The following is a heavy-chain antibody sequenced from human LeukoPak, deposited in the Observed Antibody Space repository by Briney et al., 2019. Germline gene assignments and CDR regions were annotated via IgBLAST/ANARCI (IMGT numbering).Heavy chain of an antibody. Sequence: GGSLRLSCAASGFTFSDYYMSWIRQAPGKGLEWISYISSTGSNIYYADSVKGRFTISRDNAKNSLYLQMNSLRVEDTAVYYCAKLGGVFWDDYWGQGTLVTVSS. CDR2: ISSTGSNI. D-gene: IGHD2-8*02. CDR1: GFTFSDYY. CDR3: AKLGGVFWDDY. V-gene: IGHV3-11*01. J-gene: IGHJ4*02.